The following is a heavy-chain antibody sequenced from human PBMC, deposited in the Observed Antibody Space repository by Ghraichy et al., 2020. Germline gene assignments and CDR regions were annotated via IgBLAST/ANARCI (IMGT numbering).Heavy chain of an antibody. CDR3: ARVRGYGGYDLRPGIDY. J-gene: IGHJ4*02. Sequence: SETPSLTCAVYGGSFSGYYWSWIRQPPGKGLEWIGEINHSGSTNYNPSLKSRVTISVDTSKNQFSLKLSSVIAADTAVYYCARVRGYGGYDLRPGIDYWGQGTLVTVSS. V-gene: IGHV4-34*01. CDR2: INHSGST. D-gene: IGHD5-12*01. CDR1: GGSFSGYY.